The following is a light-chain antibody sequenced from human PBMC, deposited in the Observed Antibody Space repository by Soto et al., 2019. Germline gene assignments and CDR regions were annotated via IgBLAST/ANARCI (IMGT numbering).Light chain of an antibody. CDR3: SSYTSSSTLLYV. V-gene: IGLV2-14*01. Sequence: QSALTQPASVSGSPGQSITISCTGTSSDVGGYNYVSWYQQHPGKAPKLMIYDVSNRPSGVSNLFSGSESGITASLAICGLHGAPEADYCGSSYTSSSTLLYVFGTGTKVTAL. CDR1: SSDVGGYNY. CDR2: DVS. J-gene: IGLJ1*01.